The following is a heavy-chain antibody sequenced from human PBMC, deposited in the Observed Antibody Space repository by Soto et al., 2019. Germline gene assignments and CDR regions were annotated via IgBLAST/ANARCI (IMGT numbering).Heavy chain of an antibody. CDR2: TRNKANSYNT. Sequence: EVQLVESGGGLVQPGGSLRLSCAASGFTFSDHYMDWIRQAPGKGLEWVGRTRNKANSYNTEYAASVKGRFTISSDNSQNSLHLQMNSLKAEDTAVYYCARGDTLTGCYYVDVWGKGTTFTVSS. D-gene: IGHD3-9*01. J-gene: IGHJ6*03. V-gene: IGHV3-72*01. CDR1: GFTFSDHY. CDR3: ARGDTLTGCYYVDV.